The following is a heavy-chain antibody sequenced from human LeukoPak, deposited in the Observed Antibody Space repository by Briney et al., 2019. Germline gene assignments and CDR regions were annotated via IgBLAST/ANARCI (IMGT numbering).Heavy chain of an antibody. CDR3: ARGKGVLRYFDWLLSPNWFDP. CDR2: INHSGGT. V-gene: IGHV4-34*01. D-gene: IGHD3-9*01. J-gene: IGHJ5*02. CDR1: GGSFSGYY. Sequence: SETLSLTCAVYGGSFSGYYWSWIRQPPGKGLEWIGEINHSGGTNYNPSLKSRVTISVDTSKNQFSLKLSSVTAADTAVYYCARGKGVLRYFDWLLSPNWFDPWGQGTLVTVSS.